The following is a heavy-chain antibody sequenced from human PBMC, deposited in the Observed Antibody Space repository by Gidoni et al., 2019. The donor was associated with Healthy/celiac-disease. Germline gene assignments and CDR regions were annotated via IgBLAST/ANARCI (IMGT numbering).Heavy chain of an antibody. D-gene: IGHD3-10*01. J-gene: IGHJ6*02. V-gene: IGHV1-8*01. CDR3: ARRYSGTIDQEYGMDV. CDR2: MNPNSGNT. CDR1: GYTFTSYD. Sequence: QVQLVQSGAEVKKPGASVKVSCQASGYTFTSYDINWVRQATGQGLEWMGWMNPNSGNTGYAQKFQGIVTMTRNTSISTAYMELSSLRSEYTAVYYCARRYSGTIDQEYGMDVWGQGTTVTVSS.